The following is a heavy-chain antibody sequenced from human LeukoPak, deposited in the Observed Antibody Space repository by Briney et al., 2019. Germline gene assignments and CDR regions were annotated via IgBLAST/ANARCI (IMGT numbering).Heavy chain of an antibody. V-gene: IGHV4-61*02. J-gene: IGHJ4*02. Sequence: PSQTLSLTCTVSGGSINSGNHYWSWIRQPAGQGLEWIGRIYTSGSTDYNPSLKSRVTISIDTSKNQFSLKLSSVTAADTAVYYCARNYCGGDCSIDYWGQGTLVTVSS. CDR3: ARNYCGGDCSIDY. CDR1: GGSINSGNHY. D-gene: IGHD2-21*02. CDR2: IYTSGST.